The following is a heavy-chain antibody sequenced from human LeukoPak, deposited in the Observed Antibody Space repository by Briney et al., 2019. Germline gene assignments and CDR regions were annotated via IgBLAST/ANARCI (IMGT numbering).Heavy chain of an antibody. J-gene: IGHJ6*03. CDR1: GFTFSGSA. V-gene: IGHV3-73*01. CDR3: TSQPLYYYDSSGYSHYYYYMDV. Sequence: PGGSLRLSCAASGFTFSGSAMHWVRQASGKGLEWVGRIRSKANSYATAYAASVKGRFTIPRDDSKNTAYLQMNSLKTEDTAVYYCTSQPLYYYDSSGYSHYYYYMDVWGKGTTVTVSS. D-gene: IGHD3-22*01. CDR2: IRSKANSYAT.